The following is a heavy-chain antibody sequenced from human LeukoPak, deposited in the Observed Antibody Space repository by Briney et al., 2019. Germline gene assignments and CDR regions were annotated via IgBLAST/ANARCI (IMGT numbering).Heavy chain of an antibody. CDR3: VRDWSYAFDL. J-gene: IGHJ3*01. V-gene: IGHV3-7*03. CDR1: GFTFSSYW. Sequence: GGSLRLSCAASGFTFSSYWMNWARQAPGKGLEWVASINHNGNVNYYVDSVEGRFTISRDDAKNSLYLRMNSLRDDDTAVYYCVRDWSYAFDLWGQGTMVTVSS. CDR2: INHNGNVN.